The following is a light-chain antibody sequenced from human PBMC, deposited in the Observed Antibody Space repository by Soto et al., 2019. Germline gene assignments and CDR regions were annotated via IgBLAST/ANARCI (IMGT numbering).Light chain of an antibody. CDR3: QQYGSSPELT. J-gene: IGKJ4*01. CDR1: QSVSSSY. Sequence: EIVLTQSPGTLSLSPGEGATLSCRASQSVSSSYLAWYQQKPGQGPRLLIFGASRRATGIPDRFSGSGSGTDFTLTIDRLQPEDFAVYYCQQYGSSPELTFGGGTKVEIK. V-gene: IGKV3-20*01. CDR2: GAS.